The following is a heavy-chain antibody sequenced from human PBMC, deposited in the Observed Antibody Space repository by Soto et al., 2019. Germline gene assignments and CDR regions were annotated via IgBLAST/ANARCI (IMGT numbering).Heavy chain of an antibody. CDR3: AKVGPPLI. V-gene: IGHV3-23*01. Sequence: PGGPLRLSCAASGFTFSSLAMSRVPQAPGKGLEWVSAISGSGGSTYYADSVKGRFTISRDNSTNTLYLQMNSLRAEDTAVYYCAKVGPPLIWGQGTMVTVSS. CDR2: ISGSGGST. J-gene: IGHJ3*02. CDR1: GFTFSSLA.